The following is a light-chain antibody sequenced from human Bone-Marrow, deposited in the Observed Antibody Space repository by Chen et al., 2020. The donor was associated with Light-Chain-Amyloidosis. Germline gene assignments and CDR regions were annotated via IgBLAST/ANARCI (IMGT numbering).Light chain of an antibody. V-gene: IGLV3-21*02. Sequence: SYVLTPPSSVSVAPGQTATIACGGNNLGSKSVHWYQQTTGQAPLLVVYDDSDRPSGIPERLSGSNSGNTATLTISRVEAGDEADYYCQVWDRSSDRPVFGGGTKLTVL. J-gene: IGLJ3*02. CDR2: DDS. CDR3: QVWDRSSDRPV. CDR1: NLGSKS.